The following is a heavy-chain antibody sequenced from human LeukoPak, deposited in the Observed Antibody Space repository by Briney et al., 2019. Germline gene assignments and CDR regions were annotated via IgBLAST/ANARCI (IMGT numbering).Heavy chain of an antibody. V-gene: IGHV4-59*01. CDR2: ISYSGST. Sequence: SETLSLTCTVSGGSISRYYWSWIRQPPGKGLEWIGYISYSGSTDSNPSLKSRVTISVDTSKNQFSLKLRSVTAADTAVYYCARRPRNDILTGTPFDYWGQGILVTVSS. CDR1: GGSISRYY. D-gene: IGHD3-9*01. J-gene: IGHJ4*02. CDR3: ARRPRNDILTGTPFDY.